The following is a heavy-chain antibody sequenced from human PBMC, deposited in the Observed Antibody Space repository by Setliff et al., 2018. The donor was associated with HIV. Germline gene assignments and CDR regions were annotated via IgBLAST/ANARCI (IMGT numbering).Heavy chain of an antibody. CDR3: ATTVTTKSSRGGY. D-gene: IGHD4-17*01. CDR1: GLTFDNYG. V-gene: IGHV3-20*04. Sequence: RPGGSLRLSCAASGLTFDNYGMSWVRQAPGKGLEWVSGINWSGGSTAYVDSVKGRFTISRDNAKNSLYLQMNSLRAEDTALYYCATTVTTKSSRGGYWGQGTLVTVSS. CDR2: INWSGGST. J-gene: IGHJ4*02.